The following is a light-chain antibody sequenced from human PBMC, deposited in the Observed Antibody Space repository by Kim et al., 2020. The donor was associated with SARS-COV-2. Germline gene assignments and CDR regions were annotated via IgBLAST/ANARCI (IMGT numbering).Light chain of an antibody. V-gene: IGLV4-69*01. CDR2: VNGDGSH. Sequence: GASVKLTCTLSSGHSSYAIAWHQQQPEKGPRYLMKVNGDGSHTKGDGIPDRFSGSSSGAECYLTISSLQSEDETDYYCQTWGTGWVFGGGTQLTVL. CDR3: QTWGTGWV. CDR1: SGHSSYA. J-gene: IGLJ3*02.